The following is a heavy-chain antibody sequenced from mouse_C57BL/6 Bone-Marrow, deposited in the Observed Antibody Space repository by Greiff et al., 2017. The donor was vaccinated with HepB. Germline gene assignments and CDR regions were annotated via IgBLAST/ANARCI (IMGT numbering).Heavy chain of an antibody. CDR2: ISSGGDYI. J-gene: IGHJ3*01. D-gene: IGHD5-5*01. V-gene: IGHV5-9-1*02. CDR1: GFTFSSYA. CDR3: TLPAWFAY. Sequence: EVNVVESGAGLVKPGGSLKLSCAASGFTFSSYAMSWVRQTPEKRLEWVAYISSGGDYIYYADTVKGRFTISRDNARNTLYLQMSSLKSEDTAIYYCTLPAWFAYWGQGTLVPVSA.